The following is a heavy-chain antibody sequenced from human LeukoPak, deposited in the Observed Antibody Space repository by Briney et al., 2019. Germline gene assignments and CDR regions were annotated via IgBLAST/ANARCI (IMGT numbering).Heavy chain of an antibody. CDR1: GGSFSGYY. Sequence: SETLSLTCAVYGGSFSGYYWNWIRQSPGKGLEWIGEINQSGSTSYNPSLKSRVTISVDTSKNQFSLKLSSVTAADTAVYYCARVSGWNPLQAAHLDYWGQGTLVTVSS. V-gene: IGHV4-34*01. J-gene: IGHJ4*02. D-gene: IGHD6-19*01. CDR3: ARVSGWNPLQAAHLDY. CDR2: INQSGST.